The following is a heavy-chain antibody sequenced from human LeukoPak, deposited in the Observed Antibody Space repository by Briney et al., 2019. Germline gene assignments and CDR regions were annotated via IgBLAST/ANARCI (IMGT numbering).Heavy chain of an antibody. CDR2: INSDGSTT. V-gene: IGHV3-74*01. Sequence: PGGSLRLSCAASGFTFSNYWMHWVRQAPGKGLVWVSRINSDGSTTTYADSVKGRFTISRDNSKNTLYLQMNSLRAEDTAVYYCASLTTVTKTNYWGQGTLVTVSS. J-gene: IGHJ4*02. D-gene: IGHD4-17*01. CDR3: ASLTTVTKTNY. CDR1: GFTFSNYW.